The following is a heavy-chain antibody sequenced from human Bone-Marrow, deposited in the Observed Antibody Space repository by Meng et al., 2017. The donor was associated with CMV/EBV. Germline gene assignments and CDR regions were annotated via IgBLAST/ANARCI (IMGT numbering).Heavy chain of an antibody. CDR3: ARESGVVVPAARGQDYYYGMDV. CDR1: GYTFTGYY. J-gene: IGHJ6*02. D-gene: IGHD2-2*01. Sequence: ASVKVSCKASGYTFTGYYMHWVRQAPGQGLEWMGWINPNSGGTNYPQKFQGRVTMTRDTSISTAYMELSSLRSEDTAVYYCARESGVVVPAARGQDYYYGMDVWGQGTTVTVSS. V-gene: IGHV1-2*02. CDR2: INPNSGGT.